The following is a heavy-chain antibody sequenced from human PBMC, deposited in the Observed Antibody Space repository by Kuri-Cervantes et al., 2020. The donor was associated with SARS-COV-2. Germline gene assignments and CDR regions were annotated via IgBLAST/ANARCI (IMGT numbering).Heavy chain of an antibody. CDR1: GGSIFSGSLY. Sequence: SETLSLTCTVSGGSIFSGSLYWSWIRQPAGKGLEWIGHIYVRGSTDYNPSLKSRVTMSIDTSKNQFSLNLSPVTAADTAVYYCARDGYSSSWNYFDSWGQGTLVTVSS. D-gene: IGHD6-13*01. J-gene: IGHJ4*02. V-gene: IGHV4-61*09. CDR2: IYVRGST. CDR3: ARDGYSSSWNYFDS.